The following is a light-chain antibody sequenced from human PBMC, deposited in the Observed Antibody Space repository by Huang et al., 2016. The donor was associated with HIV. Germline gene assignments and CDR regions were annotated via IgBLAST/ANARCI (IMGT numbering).Light chain of an antibody. V-gene: IGKV1-39*01. J-gene: IGKJ4*01. CDR2: AAS. CDR3: QQSYSSLLS. CDR1: QTITTY. Sequence: DIQMTQSPSSLSASVGDRVIMTCRASQTITTYLKWYQQRPGKAPSLLIYAASSLQSGVPSRFSCSGSGTDFTLTISSLQPEDFATYYCQQSYSSLLSFGGGTKVAIK.